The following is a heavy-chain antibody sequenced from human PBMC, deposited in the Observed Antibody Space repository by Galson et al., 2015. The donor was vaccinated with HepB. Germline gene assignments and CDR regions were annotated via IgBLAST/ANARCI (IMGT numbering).Heavy chain of an antibody. D-gene: IGHD1-26*01. CDR3: TRFGGYYRSNWFDP. V-gene: IGHV3-49*03. CDR1: GFTFGDYA. J-gene: IGHJ5*02. Sequence: SLRLSCAASGFTFGDYAMSWFRQAPGKGLEWVGSIRSKAYGGTTEYAASVKGRFTISRDDSKSIAYLQMNSLKTEDTAVYYCTRFGGYYRSNWFDPWGQGTLVTVSS. CDR2: IRSKAYGGTT.